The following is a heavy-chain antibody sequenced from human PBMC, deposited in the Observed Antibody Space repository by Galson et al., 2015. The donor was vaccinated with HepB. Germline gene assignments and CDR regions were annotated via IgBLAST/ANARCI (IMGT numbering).Heavy chain of an antibody. Sequence: QSGAEVKKPGESLRISCKGSGYSFTSYWISWVRQMPGKGLEWMGIIYPGDSDTRYSPSFQGQVTISADKSISTAYLQWSSLKASDTAMYYCARQTTLGYCSSTSCYRATYGMDVWGQGTTVTVSS. CDR3: ARQTTLGYCSSTSCYRATYGMDV. CDR1: GYSFTSYW. J-gene: IGHJ6*02. V-gene: IGHV5-51*01. D-gene: IGHD2-2*01. CDR2: IYPGDSDT.